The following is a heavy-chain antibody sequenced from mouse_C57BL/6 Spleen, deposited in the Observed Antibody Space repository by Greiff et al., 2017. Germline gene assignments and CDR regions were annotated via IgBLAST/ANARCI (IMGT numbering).Heavy chain of an antibody. CDR1: GFTFSSYA. D-gene: IGHD1-2*01. V-gene: IGHV5-9-1*02. CDR2: ISSGGDYI. J-gene: IGHJ4*01. Sequence: EVKLVESGAGLVKPGGSLKLSCAASGFTFSSYAMSWVRQTPEKRLEWVAYISSGGDYIYYADTVKGRFTISRDNARNTLYLQMSSLKSEDTAMYYCTRGDPERPYAMDYWGQGTSVTVSS. CDR3: TRGDPERPYAMDY.